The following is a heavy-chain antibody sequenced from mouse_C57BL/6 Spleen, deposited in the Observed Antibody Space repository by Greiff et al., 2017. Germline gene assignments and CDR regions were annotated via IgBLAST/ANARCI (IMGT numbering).Heavy chain of an antibody. CDR3: ARGHYYGSSGLDY. J-gene: IGHJ2*01. CDR1: GYSFTGYF. CDR2: INPYNGDT. V-gene: IGHV1-20*01. D-gene: IGHD1-1*01. Sequence: EVKVVESGPELVKPGDSVKISCKASGYSFTGYFMNWVMQSHGKSLEWIGRINPYNGDTFYNQKFKGKATLTVDKSSSTAHMELRRLTSEDAAVYYCARGHYYGSSGLDYWGQGTTLTVSS.